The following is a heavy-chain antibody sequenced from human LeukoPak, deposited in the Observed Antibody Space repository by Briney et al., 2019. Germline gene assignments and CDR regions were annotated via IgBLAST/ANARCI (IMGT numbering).Heavy chain of an antibody. J-gene: IGHJ4*02. D-gene: IGHD6-19*01. CDR1: GGSISSYY. CDR2: IYYSGST. CDR3: ARGVPVAGTGYYFDY. Sequence: PSETLSLTCTVSGGSISSYYWSWIRQPPGKGLEWIGYIYYSGSTNYNPSLKSRVTISVDTSKNQFSLKLSSVTAADTAVYYCARGVPVAGTGYYFDYWGQGTLVTVS. V-gene: IGHV4-59*01.